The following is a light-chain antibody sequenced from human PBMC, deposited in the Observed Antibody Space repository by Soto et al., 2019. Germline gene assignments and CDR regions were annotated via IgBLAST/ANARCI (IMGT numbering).Light chain of an antibody. CDR3: QQYQNLPYA. J-gene: IGKJ2*01. CDR2: DGS. CDR1: QGIRHY. V-gene: IGKV1-33*01. Sequence: DIQISQSPSSLSASVGDRVTITYQASQGIRHYLNCYRQKPGKDPKLLIYDGSSLETGVPSRFSGSGSGTDFTFTISSLHPEDIATYECQQYQNLPYAFGQGTKRVIK.